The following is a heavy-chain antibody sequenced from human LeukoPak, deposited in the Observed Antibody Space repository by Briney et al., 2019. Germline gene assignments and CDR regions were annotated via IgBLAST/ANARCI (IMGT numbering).Heavy chain of an antibody. Sequence: GGSLRLSCAASGNYWMHWVRQAPGKGLVWVSHINSDGSWTSYADSVKGRFTISKDNAKNTLYLQMNSLRAEDTAVYYCARAAPYSSGWYGDWFDPWGQGTLVTVSS. CDR3: ARAAPYSSGWYGDWFDP. D-gene: IGHD6-19*01. CDR2: INSDGSWT. CDR1: GNYW. J-gene: IGHJ5*02. V-gene: IGHV3-74*01.